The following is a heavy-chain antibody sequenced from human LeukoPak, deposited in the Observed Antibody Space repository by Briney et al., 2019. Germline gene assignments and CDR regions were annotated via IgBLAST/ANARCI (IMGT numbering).Heavy chain of an antibody. CDR3: ASRSRDGYNKY. D-gene: IGHD5-24*01. Sequence: NPSGTLSLTCAVSGGSINSSNWWSWVRQPPGKGLEWIGEIYHSGSTNYNPSLKSRVTISVDKSKNQFSLKLSSATAADTAVYYCASRSRDGYNKYWGQGTLVTVSS. V-gene: IGHV4-4*02. CDR2: IYHSGST. CDR1: GGSINSSNW. J-gene: IGHJ4*02.